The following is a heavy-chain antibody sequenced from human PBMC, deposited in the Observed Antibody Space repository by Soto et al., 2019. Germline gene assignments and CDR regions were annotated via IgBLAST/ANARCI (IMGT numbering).Heavy chain of an antibody. Sequence: GASVKVSCKASGYTFTSYGINWVRQAPGQGLEWMGWISAYNGNTNYAQKLQGRVTMTTDTSTTTAYMELRSLRSDDTAVFYCTRDPFFGAFDYWGQGALVTVSS. CDR1: GYTFTSYG. D-gene: IGHD3-10*01. CDR2: ISAYNGNT. V-gene: IGHV1-18*01. CDR3: TRDPFFGAFDY. J-gene: IGHJ4*02.